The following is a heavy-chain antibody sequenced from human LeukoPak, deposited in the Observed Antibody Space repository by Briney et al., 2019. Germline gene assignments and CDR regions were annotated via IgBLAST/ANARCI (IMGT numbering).Heavy chain of an antibody. CDR3: ARPYTSGYRGAFDI. CDR2: IYYSGTT. CDR1: GGSISSSTYY. J-gene: IGHJ3*02. D-gene: IGHD6-19*01. Sequence: SETLSLTCTVSGGSISSSTYYWAWVRQPPGKGLEWIASIYYSGTTYYNPSLKSRVTISVDTSRNQFSLNLSSVTAADTAVYYCARPYTSGYRGAFDIWGQGTMVTVSS. V-gene: IGHV4-39*07.